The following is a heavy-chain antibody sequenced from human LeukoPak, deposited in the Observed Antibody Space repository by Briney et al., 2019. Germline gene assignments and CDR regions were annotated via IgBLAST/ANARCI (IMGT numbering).Heavy chain of an antibody. V-gene: IGHV3-23*01. CDR3: ASPAHDYDSSGYFDS. Sequence: GGSLRLSCAASGFTFSDYSMNWVRQAPGKGLEGVSGIGVSGGSEYYADSVKGRFSVSRDNSKHTVYLQMNSLRAEDTAVYFCASPAHDYDSSGYFDSWGQGALVTVSS. CDR2: IGVSGGSE. J-gene: IGHJ4*02. D-gene: IGHD3-22*01. CDR1: GFTFSDYS.